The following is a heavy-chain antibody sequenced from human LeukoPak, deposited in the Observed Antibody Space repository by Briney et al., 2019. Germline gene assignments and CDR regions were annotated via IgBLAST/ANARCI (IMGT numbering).Heavy chain of an antibody. D-gene: IGHD6-19*01. V-gene: IGHV1-69*05. CDR1: GGTFSSYA. CDR3: ARLLAGTGYDAFDI. Sequence: ASVKVSCKASGGTFSSYAISWVRQAPGQGLEWMGGIIPIFGTANYAQKFQGRVTITTDESTSTAYMELSSLKASDTAMYYCARLLAGTGYDAFDIWGQGTMVTVSS. J-gene: IGHJ3*02. CDR2: IIPIFGTA.